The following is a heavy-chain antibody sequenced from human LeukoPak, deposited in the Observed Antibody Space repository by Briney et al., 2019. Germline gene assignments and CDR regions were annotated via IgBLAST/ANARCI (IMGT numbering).Heavy chain of an antibody. CDR2: FDPEDGET. CDR3: ATQQLVRFVLRFQH. D-gene: IGHD6-13*01. Sequence: ASVKVSCKVSGCTLTELSMHWVRQAPGKGLEWMGRFDPEDGETIRVTMTEDTSTNTAYMELSSLRSEDTAVYYCATQQLVRFVLRFQHWGQGTLVTVSS. J-gene: IGHJ1*01. V-gene: IGHV1-24*01. CDR1: GCTLTELS.